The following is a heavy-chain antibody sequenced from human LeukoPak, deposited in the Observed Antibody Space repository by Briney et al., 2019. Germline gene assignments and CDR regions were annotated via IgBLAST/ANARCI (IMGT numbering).Heavy chain of an antibody. V-gene: IGHV1-2*02. CDR1: RYTFTGYY. CDR2: INPNSGGT. CDR3: ARKYGSGPRWPPYKDYGMDV. J-gene: IGHJ6*02. D-gene: IGHD3-10*01. Sequence: ASVKVSCKASRYTFTGYYMHWVRQAPGQGLEWMGWINPNSGGTNYAQKFQGRVTMTRDTSISTAYMELSRLRSDDTAVYYCARKYGSGPRWPPYKDYGMDVWGQGTTVTVSS.